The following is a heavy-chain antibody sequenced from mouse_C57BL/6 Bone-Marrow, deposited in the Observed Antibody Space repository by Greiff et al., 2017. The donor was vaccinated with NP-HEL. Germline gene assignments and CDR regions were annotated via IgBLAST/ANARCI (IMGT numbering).Heavy chain of an antibody. CDR3: AISLPIMGYFDV. CDR2: IHPSDSDT. V-gene: IGHV1-74*01. Sequence: QVQLKQPGAELVKPGASVKVSCKASGYTFTSYWMHWVKQRPGQGLEWIGRIHPSDSDTNYNQKFKGKATLTVDKSSSTAYMQLSSLTSEDSAVYYCAISLPIMGYFDVWGTGTTVTVSS. CDR1: GYTFTSYW. D-gene: IGHD2-10*01. J-gene: IGHJ1*03.